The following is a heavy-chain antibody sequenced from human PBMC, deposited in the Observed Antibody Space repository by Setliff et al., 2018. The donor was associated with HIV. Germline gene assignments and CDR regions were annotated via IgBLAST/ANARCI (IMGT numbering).Heavy chain of an antibody. D-gene: IGHD2-15*01. J-gene: IGHJ5*02. V-gene: IGHV4-61*02. CDR1: GDSISSGNYY. Sequence: SETLSLTCTFSGDSISSGNYYWSWIRQPAGKGLEWIGRIYSTGSTNYNPSLKSRVTISSDTSKNLFSLKLSSVTAADTAVYYCARHHYSNWFDPWGQGTLVTVSS. CDR3: ARHHYSNWFDP. CDR2: IYSTGST.